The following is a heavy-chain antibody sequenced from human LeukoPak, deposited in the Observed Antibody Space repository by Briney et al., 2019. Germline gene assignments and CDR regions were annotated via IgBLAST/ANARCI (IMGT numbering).Heavy chain of an antibody. J-gene: IGHJ4*02. V-gene: IGHV1-69*04. CDR3: ARGSLAFFSIDY. D-gene: IGHD2/OR15-2a*01. CDR1: GGTFSRYG. Sequence: GASVKVSCKASGGTFSRYGISWVRQAPGQGLEWMGRIIPILGIANYAQKFQGRVTITADKSTSTAYMELSSLRSEDTAVYYCARGSLAFFSIDYWGQGTLVTVSS. CDR2: IIPILGIA.